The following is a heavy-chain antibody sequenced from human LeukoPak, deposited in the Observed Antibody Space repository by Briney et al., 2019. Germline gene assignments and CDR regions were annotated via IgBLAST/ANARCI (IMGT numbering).Heavy chain of an antibody. CDR3: ARSRYYYYYMDV. J-gene: IGHJ6*03. V-gene: IGHV1-69*13. CDR1: GGTFSSYA. CDR2: IIPIFGTA. Sequence: ASVRVSCKASGGTFSSYAISWVRHAPGQGLEWMGGIIPIFGTANYAQKFQGRVTITADESTSTAYMELSSLRSEDTAVYYCARSRYYYYYMDVWGKGTAVTVSS.